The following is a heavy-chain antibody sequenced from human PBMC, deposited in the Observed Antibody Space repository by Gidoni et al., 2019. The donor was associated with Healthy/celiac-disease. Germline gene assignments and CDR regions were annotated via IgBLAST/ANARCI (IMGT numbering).Heavy chain of an antibody. CDR2: RSDEGRNK. J-gene: IGHJ6*02. CDR3: ASSPVYRSSWYDYYYGMDV. D-gene: IGHD6-13*01. Sequence: QVQLVASGGGVVQPESPLSLSCDASGFPFSSHATHCIRQAPGKGLEWVAVRSDEGRNKYYADSVKGRFTISRDNSKNTLYLQMNSLRAEDTAVYYCASSPVYRSSWYDYYYGMDVWGQGTTNTVSS. CDR1: GFPFSSHA. V-gene: IGHV3-30*04.